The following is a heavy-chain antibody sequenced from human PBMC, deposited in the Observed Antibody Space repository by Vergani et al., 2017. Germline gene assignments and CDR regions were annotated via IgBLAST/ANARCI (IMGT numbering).Heavy chain of an antibody. D-gene: IGHD2-2*01. J-gene: IGHJ6*03. CDR1: GFTFSSYA. CDR3: ARDGGYCSSTSCRYYYYYYMDV. CDR2: ISYDGSNK. Sequence: QVQLVESGGGVVQPGRSLRLSCAASGFTFSSYAMHWVRQAPGKGLEWVAVISYDGSNKYYADSVKGRFTISRDNSKNTLYLQMNSLRAEDTAVYYCARDGGYCSSTSCRYYYYYYMDVWGKGP. V-gene: IGHV3-30-3*01.